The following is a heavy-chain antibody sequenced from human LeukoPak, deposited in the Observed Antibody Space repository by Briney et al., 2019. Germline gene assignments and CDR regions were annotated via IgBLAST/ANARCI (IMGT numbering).Heavy chain of an antibody. CDR3: ARGDTYYDILTGYYSPPYFDY. V-gene: IGHV4-59*09. D-gene: IGHD3-9*01. CDR2: T. J-gene: IGHJ4*02. Sequence: TNYNPSLKSRVTISVDTSKNQFSLKLSSVTAADTAVYYCARGDTYYDILTGYYSPPYFDYWGQGTLVTVSS.